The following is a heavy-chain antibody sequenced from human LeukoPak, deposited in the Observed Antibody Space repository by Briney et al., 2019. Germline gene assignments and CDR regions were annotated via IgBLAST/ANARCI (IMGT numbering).Heavy chain of an antibody. Sequence: GASVKVSCKASGYTFTSYAMNWVRQAPGQGLEWMGWINTNTGNPTYAQGFTGRFVFSLDTSVSMAYLQISSLKAEDTAVYYCARGGRWLSSYNWFDPWGQGTLVTVSS. CDR1: GYTFTSYA. D-gene: IGHD4-23*01. J-gene: IGHJ5*02. CDR2: INTNTGNP. V-gene: IGHV7-4-1*04. CDR3: ARGGRWLSSYNWFDP.